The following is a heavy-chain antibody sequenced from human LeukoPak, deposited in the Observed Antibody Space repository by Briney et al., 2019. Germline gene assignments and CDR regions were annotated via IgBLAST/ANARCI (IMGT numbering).Heavy chain of an antibody. CDR2: IYYSGST. J-gene: IGHJ5*02. D-gene: IGHD4-23*01. CDR3: ARSTTVVYNWFDP. Sequence: SETLSLTCTVSGSSISSSSYYWGWIRQPPGKGLEWIGSIYYSGSTYYNPSLKSRVTISVDTSKNQFSLKLSSVTAADTAVYYCARSTTVVYNWFDPWGQGTLVTVSS. CDR1: GSSISSSSYY. V-gene: IGHV4-39*01.